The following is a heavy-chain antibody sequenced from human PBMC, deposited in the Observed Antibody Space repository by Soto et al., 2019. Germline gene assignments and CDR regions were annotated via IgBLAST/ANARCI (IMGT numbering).Heavy chain of an antibody. D-gene: IGHD1-26*01. CDR3: ARWVSGSPDN. Sequence: EVQLVESGGGLVQPGGSLRLSCAASGFTLSDHYMDGAGQAPGKGLEWVGRTKNKSNRNTPAYAASVNGRFTISRDDSKNSLYLQMNSLKTEDTAVYYCARWVSGSPDNWGQGTLVTVSS. J-gene: IGHJ4*02. V-gene: IGHV3-72*01. CDR2: TKNKSNRNTP. CDR1: GFTLSDHY.